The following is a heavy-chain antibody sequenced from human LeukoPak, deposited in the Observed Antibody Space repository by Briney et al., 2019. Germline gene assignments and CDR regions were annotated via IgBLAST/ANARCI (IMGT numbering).Heavy chain of an antibody. Sequence: GRSLRLSCAASGFTFSSYGMHWVRQAPGKGLEWVAVISYDGSNKYYADSVKGRFTISRDNSKNTLYLQMNSLRAEDTAVYYCAKGTIAVAGGFDYWGRGTLVTVSS. V-gene: IGHV3-30*18. CDR2: ISYDGSNK. D-gene: IGHD6-19*01. CDR1: GFTFSSYG. J-gene: IGHJ4*02. CDR3: AKGTIAVAGGFDY.